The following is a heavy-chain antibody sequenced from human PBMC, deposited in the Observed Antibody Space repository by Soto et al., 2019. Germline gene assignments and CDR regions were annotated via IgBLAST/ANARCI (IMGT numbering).Heavy chain of an antibody. CDR3: AKDAVLRFLEWSNIPHCWFDP. D-gene: IGHD3-3*01. J-gene: IGHJ5*02. V-gene: IGHV3-23*01. CDR1: GFTFSSYA. Sequence: HPGGSLRLSCAASGFTFSSYAMSWVRQAPGKGLEWVSAISGSGGSTYYADSVKGRFTISRDNSKNTLYLQMNSLRAEDTAVYYCAKDAVLRFLEWSNIPHCWFDPWGQGTPVTVSS. CDR2: ISGSGGST.